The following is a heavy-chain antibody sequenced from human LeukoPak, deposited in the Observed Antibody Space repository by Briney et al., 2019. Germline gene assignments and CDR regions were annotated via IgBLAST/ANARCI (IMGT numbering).Heavy chain of an antibody. Sequence: PSETLSLTCAVYGGSFGGYYWSWIRQPAGKGLEWIGRMYTSGSTNYNPSLKSRVTISVDTSKNQFSLKLSSVTAADTAVYYCARGIRGVMGNWFDPWGQGTLVTVSS. J-gene: IGHJ5*02. CDR3: ARGIRGVMGNWFDP. D-gene: IGHD3-10*01. CDR2: MYTSGST. V-gene: IGHV4-59*10. CDR1: GGSFGGYY.